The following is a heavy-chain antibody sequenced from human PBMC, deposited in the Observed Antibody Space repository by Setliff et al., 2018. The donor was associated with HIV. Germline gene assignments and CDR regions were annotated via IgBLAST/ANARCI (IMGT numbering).Heavy chain of an antibody. V-gene: IGHV4-39*01. CDR3: ARQFRYPGIAVAGIDY. CDR2: MFYTGSA. J-gene: IGHJ4*02. D-gene: IGHD6-19*01. Sequence: SETLSLTCTVSGGSISSGGYYWGWVRQPPGKGLEWIGTMFYTGSAYYTPSLKSRVTISVDTSKNQFSLRLSSVTAADTAIYYCARQFRYPGIAVAGIDYWGQGTLVTV. CDR1: GGSISSGGYY.